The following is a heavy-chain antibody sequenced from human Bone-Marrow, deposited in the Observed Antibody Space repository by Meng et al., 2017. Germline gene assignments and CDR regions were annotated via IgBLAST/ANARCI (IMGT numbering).Heavy chain of an antibody. J-gene: IGHJ4*02. D-gene: IGHD1-20*01. CDR1: GYSLSSDG. CDR3: ATRGNPYLNC. Sequence: QVQLVRSGAELKKPRASVKGSWDASGYSLSSDGVSWVRQAPGQGLEWLGWINTYNGKTDYAQKFQGRITMTTDTFTSTGYMELRNLRSDDTAVYYCATRGNPYLNCWGQGTLVTVSS. V-gene: IGHV1-18*01. CDR2: INTYNGKT.